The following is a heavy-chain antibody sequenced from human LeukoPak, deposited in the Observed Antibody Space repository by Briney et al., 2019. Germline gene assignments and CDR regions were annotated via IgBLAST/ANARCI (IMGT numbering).Heavy chain of an antibody. CDR2: IYYSGST. V-gene: IGHV4-39*07. Sequence: SETLSLTCTVSGGSISSSSYYWGWIRQPPGKELEWIGSIYYSGSTYYNPSLKSRVTISVDTSKNQFSLKLSSVTAADTAVYHCARVGYYYDSSGYYYFDYWGQGTLVTVSS. CDR3: ARVGYYYDSSGYYYFDY. J-gene: IGHJ4*02. CDR1: GGSISSSSYY. D-gene: IGHD3-22*01.